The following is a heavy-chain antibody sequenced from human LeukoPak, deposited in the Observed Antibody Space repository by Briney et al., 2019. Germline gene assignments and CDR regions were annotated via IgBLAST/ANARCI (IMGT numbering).Heavy chain of an antibody. Sequence: SETLSLTCAVSGGSISSSNWWSWVRQPPGKGLEWIGEIYHSGSTNNNPSLKGRVTISVDKSKNQFSLKLNSVTAADTAVYYCARVRVTPYISIDSWGQGTLVTVSS. J-gene: IGHJ4*02. CDR3: ARVRVTPYISIDS. CDR1: GGSISSSNW. V-gene: IGHV4-4*02. D-gene: IGHD4-23*01. CDR2: IYHSGST.